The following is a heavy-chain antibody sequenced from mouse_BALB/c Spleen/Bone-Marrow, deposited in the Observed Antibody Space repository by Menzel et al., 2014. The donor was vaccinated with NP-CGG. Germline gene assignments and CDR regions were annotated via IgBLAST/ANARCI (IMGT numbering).Heavy chain of an antibody. D-gene: IGHD2-14*01. V-gene: IGHV2-2*01. CDR1: GFSLSSYG. CDR2: IWRGGGT. J-gene: IGHJ4*01. CDR3: GGKGRRYDYYYAMDY. Sequence: VKLVESGPGLVQPSQNLSITCTVSGFSLSSYGVHWVRQSPGNGLEWLGVIWRGGGTDYNAAFISRLSIHKDTSKSQVFFKMHSQQADDAAIYYCGGKGRRYDYYYAMDYWGQGTSVTGSS.